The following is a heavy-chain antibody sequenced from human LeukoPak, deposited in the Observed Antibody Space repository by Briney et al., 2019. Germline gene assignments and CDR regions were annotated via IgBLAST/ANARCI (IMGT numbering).Heavy chain of an antibody. CDR2: IGTASDT. Sequence: GGSLRLSCAASGFTFSSFDMPWVRHPTGQGLEWVSTIGTASDTYYPGSVEGRFTLSRDNAKNSLYLQMNSLTAGDTAVYYCARGPPRGKYYYMDVWGKGTTVTVSS. CDR1: GFTFSSFD. D-gene: IGHD1-1*01. J-gene: IGHJ6*03. V-gene: IGHV3-13*01. CDR3: ARGPPRGKYYYMDV.